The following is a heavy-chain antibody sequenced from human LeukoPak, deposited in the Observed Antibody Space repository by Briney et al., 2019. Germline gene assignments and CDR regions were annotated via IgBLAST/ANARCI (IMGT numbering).Heavy chain of an antibody. V-gene: IGHV3-23*01. J-gene: IGHJ4*02. CDR3: AKGRPVRTSGWCFFDY. CDR2: ISKGGSDT. D-gene: IGHD6-19*01. CDR1: GFTFSTYA. Sequence: PGGSLRLSCAASGFTFSTYAMSWVRQAPGKGLEWISLISKGGSDTFYEDSVKGRFTISRDNSKDTLYLQMTGLRAEDTAVYYCAKGRPVRTSGWCFFDYWGQGTLVPVSS.